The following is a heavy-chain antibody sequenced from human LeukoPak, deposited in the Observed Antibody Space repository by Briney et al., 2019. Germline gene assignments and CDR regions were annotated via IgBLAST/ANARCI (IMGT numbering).Heavy chain of an antibody. Sequence: GGSLRLSCAASGFTFSSYAMHWVRQAPGKGIEWVAVISYDGSNKYYADSVKGRFTISRDNSKNTLYLQMNSLRAEDTAVYYCARGANMVRGADDAFDIWGQGTMVTVSS. CDR2: ISYDGSNK. V-gene: IGHV3-30*01. CDR3: ARGANMVRGADDAFDI. CDR1: GFTFSSYA. J-gene: IGHJ3*02. D-gene: IGHD3-10*01.